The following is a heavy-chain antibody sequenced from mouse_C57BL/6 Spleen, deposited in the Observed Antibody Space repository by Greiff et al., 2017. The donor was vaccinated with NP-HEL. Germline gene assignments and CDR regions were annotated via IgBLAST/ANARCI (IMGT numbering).Heavy chain of an antibody. CDR2: IYPGSGST. Sequence: QVQLQQPGAELVKPGASVTMSCKASGYTFTSYWITWVKQRPGQGLEWIGDIYPGSGSTNYNEKFKSKATLTVDTSSSTAYMQLSSLTSEDSAVYYCVITTVVADRDVWGTGTTVTVSS. CDR3: VITTVVADRDV. V-gene: IGHV1-55*01. D-gene: IGHD1-1*01. CDR1: GYTFTSYW. J-gene: IGHJ1*03.